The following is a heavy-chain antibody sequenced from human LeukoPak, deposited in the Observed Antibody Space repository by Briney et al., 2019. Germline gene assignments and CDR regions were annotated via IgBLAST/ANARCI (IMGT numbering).Heavy chain of an antibody. CDR3: ARDCLLRNWFDP. J-gene: IGHJ5*02. V-gene: IGHV1-2*02. Sequence: ASVKVSCKASGYTFTGYYMHWVRQAPGQGLEWMGWINPNSGGTNYAQKFQGRVTMTRDTSISTAYMELSRLRSDDTAVYYCARDCLLRNWFDPWGQGTLVTVSS. D-gene: IGHD5/OR15-5a*01. CDR2: INPNSGGT. CDR1: GYTFTGYY.